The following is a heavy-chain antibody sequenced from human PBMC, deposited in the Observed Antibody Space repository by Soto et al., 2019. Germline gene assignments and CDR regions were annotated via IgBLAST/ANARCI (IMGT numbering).Heavy chain of an antibody. CDR2: IGSSSTYI. V-gene: IGHV3-21*06. D-gene: IGHD6-19*01. CDR3: ARDEDSSGWPEYFDY. Sequence: GGSLRLSCVASGFTFKTHGMNWVRQTPGKGLEWVASIGSSSTYIHYSDSVKGRLTISRDNANNSVYLQMNSLRADDTAMYYCARDEDSSGWPEYFDYWGQGTLVTVSS. CDR1: GFTFKTHG. J-gene: IGHJ4*02.